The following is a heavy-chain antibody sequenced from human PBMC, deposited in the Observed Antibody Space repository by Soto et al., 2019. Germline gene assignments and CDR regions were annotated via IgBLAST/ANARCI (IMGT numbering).Heavy chain of an antibody. CDR3: ATYGGGSWGYYFDY. V-gene: IGHV3-23*01. Sequence: EVQLLESGGGLVQPGGSLRLSCAASGFTFSSYAMSWVRQAPGKGLEWVSAISGSGGSTYYADSVKGRFTIPRDNSKNTLYLQMNSLRAEDTAVYYCATYGGGSWGYYFDYWGQGTLVTVSS. D-gene: IGHD2-15*01. CDR2: ISGSGGST. CDR1: GFTFSSYA. J-gene: IGHJ4*02.